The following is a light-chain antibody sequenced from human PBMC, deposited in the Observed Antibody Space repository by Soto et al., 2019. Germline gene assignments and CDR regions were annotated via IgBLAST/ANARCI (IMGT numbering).Light chain of an antibody. V-gene: IGKV3-11*01. CDR2: DAS. CDR1: ESVRRY. CDR3: QQRSNWPST. J-gene: IGKJ4*01. Sequence: EIVLTQSPATLSLSPGNRATLSCRASESVRRYLAWYQQKPGQAPRLLIYDASNRATGIPARFSGSGSGTDFTLTSTSLEPEDFAVYYCQQRSNWPSTFGGGTKVEIK.